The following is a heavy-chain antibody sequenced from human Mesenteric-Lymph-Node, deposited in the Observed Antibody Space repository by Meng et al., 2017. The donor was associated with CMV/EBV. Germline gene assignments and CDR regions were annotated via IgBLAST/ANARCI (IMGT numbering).Heavy chain of an antibody. CDR2: IYYSGST. J-gene: IGHJ4*02. CDR1: GDSISRYY. CDR3: ARSDRSGYSLDH. V-gene: IGHV4-59*01. Sequence: SETLSLTCTVSGDSISRYYWNWIRQPPGKGLEWIAYIYYSGSTDYNPSLKSRVTISVDTSKKQFSLKLSSVTAADTAVYYCARSDRSGYSLDHWGQGTLGTVSS. D-gene: IGHD3-22*01.